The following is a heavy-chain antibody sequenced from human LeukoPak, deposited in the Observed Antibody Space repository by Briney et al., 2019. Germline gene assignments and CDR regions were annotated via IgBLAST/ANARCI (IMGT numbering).Heavy chain of an antibody. V-gene: IGHV3-30-3*02. Sequence: GGSLRLSCAASGFTFSSYAMHWVRQAPGKGLEWVAVISYDGSNKYYADYVKGRFIISRDNSNNTLFAQMNSLRAEGTAVYYCAKSRSGSANWALQIFDNWGQGALVTVSS. D-gene: IGHD1-1*01. J-gene: IGHJ4*02. CDR2: ISYDGSNK. CDR1: GFTFSSYA. CDR3: AKSRSGSANWALQIFDN.